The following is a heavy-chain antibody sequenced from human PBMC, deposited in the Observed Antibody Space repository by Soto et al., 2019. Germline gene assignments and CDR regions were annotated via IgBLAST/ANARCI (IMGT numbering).Heavy chain of an antibody. CDR1: GFTFSSYA. CDR2: ISGSGGST. CDR3: AKGGWLPKAENYFDY. J-gene: IGHJ4*02. V-gene: IGHV3-23*01. Sequence: EVQLLESGGGLVQPGGSLRLSCAASGFTFSSYAMSWVRQAPGKGLEWVSAISGSGGSTYYADSVKGRFTISRDNSKNTLYLQMNSLRAEDTAVYYSAKGGWLPKAENYFDYWGQGTLVTVSS. D-gene: IGHD5-12*01.